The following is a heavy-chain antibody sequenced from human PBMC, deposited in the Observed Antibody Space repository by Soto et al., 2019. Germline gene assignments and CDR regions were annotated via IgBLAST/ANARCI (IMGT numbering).Heavy chain of an antibody. V-gene: IGHV4-4*07. CDR1: GGSLNNYK. Sequence: ETLGRSGPVSGGSLNNYKWNWIRQSSGTGLEWIGLIYSSGKTYYNASLKGLGTLSLDMLNNQISLKVTSVTAADTATYYYSTERTYQMFGDDALDFWGLGTMVTVSS. CDR3: STERTYQMFGDDALDF. D-gene: IGHD2-2*01. J-gene: IGHJ3*01. CDR2: IYSSGKT.